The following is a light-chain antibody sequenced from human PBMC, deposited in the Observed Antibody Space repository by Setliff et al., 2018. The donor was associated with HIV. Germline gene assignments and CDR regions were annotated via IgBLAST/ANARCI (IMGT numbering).Light chain of an antibody. CDR1: TSNIGRNT. J-gene: IGLJ2*01. CDR2: SNN. V-gene: IGLV1-44*01. Sequence: QSVLTQSPSASGTPGQRVTISCSGSTSNIGRNTVNWYQQLPGAAPKLLIYSNNQRPSGVPDRISGSNLGTSASLATSGLQSEDEADYYCAAWDDNLNGPVFGGGTKVTVL. CDR3: AAWDDNLNGPV.